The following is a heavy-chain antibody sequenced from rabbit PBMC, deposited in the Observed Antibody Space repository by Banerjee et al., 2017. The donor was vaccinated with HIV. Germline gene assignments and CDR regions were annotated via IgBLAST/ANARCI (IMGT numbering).Heavy chain of an antibody. Sequence: QSLEESGGDLVKPGASLTLTCTASGFSFSSAYDMCWVRQAPGKGLEWIACIRAGVSGATASASWAKGRFTISKTSSTTVTLQMTSLTAADTASYFCARDLAGVIGWNFNLWGPGTLVTVS. CDR2: IRAGVSGAT. J-gene: IGHJ4*01. CDR1: GFSFSSAYD. CDR3: ARDLAGVIGWNFNL. V-gene: IGHV1S40*01. D-gene: IGHD4-1*01.